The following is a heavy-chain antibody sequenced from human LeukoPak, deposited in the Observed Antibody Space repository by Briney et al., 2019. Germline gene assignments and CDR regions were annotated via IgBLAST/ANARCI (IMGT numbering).Heavy chain of an antibody. CDR2: IYYSMNT. CDR3: VSPRGFSYGYFDY. D-gene: IGHD5-18*01. CDR1: GGSISSSSAY. V-gene: IGHV4-39*01. Sequence: SETLSLTCTVSGGSISSSSAYWGWIRQPPGKGLEWIGSIYYSMNTYYNPSLKRRVTISADTSKNQFSLTLGSVSATDTAVYYCVSPRGFSYGYFDYWGQGALGTASS. J-gene: IGHJ4*02.